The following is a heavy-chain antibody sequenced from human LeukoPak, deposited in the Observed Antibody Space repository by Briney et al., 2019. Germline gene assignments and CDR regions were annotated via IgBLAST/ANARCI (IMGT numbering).Heavy chain of an antibody. D-gene: IGHD6-13*01. J-gene: IGHJ5*02. CDR3: ARIISSSWYLSGFRFDP. CDR2: INHSGST. V-gene: IGHV4-4*02. CDR1: GGSISSSNW. Sequence: SETLSLTCAVSGGSISSSNWWSWVRQPPGKGLEWIGEINHSGSTNYNPSLKSRVTISVDTSKNQFSLKLSSVTAADTAVYYCARIISSSWYLSGFRFDPWGQGTLVTVSS.